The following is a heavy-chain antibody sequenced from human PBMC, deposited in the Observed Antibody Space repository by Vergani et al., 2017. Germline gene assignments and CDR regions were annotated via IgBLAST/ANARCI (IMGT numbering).Heavy chain of an antibody. CDR2: VSGSSATP. Sequence: EVDLVESGGGLVQPGGSLRLSCEASGFSFPGYAMSWVRQAPGKGLEWVSSVSGSSATPYYADSVKGRFIISRDNSKNTLYLQMNSLRAEDTAVYYCAKAYSSPLNYYYYYMDVWGKGTTVTVSS. CDR1: GFSFPGYA. CDR3: AKAYSSPLNYYYYYMDV. V-gene: IGHV3-23*04. D-gene: IGHD4-11*01. J-gene: IGHJ6*03.